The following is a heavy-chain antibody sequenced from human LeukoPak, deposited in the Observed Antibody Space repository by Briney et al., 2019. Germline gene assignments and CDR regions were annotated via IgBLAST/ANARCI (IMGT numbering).Heavy chain of an antibody. CDR2: IIPIFGTA. Sequence: SVKVSCKASGGTFSSYAISWVRQAPGQGLEWMGGIIPIFGTANYAQKFQGRVTITADESTSTAYMELSSLRSEDTAVYYCAKSREEIRGLDAFDIWGQGTMVTVSS. V-gene: IGHV1-69*13. CDR3: AKSREEIRGLDAFDI. J-gene: IGHJ3*02. CDR1: GGTFSSYA. D-gene: IGHD5-24*01.